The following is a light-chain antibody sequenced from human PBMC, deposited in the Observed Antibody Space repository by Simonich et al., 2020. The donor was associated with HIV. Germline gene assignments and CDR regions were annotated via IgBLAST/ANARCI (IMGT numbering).Light chain of an antibody. CDR2: AAS. CDR1: QTITSY. CDR3: QQLNSYPIT. V-gene: IGKV1-9*01. Sequence: DIQMTQSPSSLSASVGDRVTITCRASQTITSYLNWYQQKPRKAPNLLIYAASTLQSGVPSRFSGSGSGTEFTLTISSLQPEDFATYYCQQLNSYPITFGQGTRLEIK. J-gene: IGKJ5*01.